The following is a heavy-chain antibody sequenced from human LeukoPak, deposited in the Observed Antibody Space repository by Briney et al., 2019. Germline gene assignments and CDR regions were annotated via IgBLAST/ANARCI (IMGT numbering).Heavy chain of an antibody. CDR1: TFTFSNSV. Sequence: GGSLRLSCVPSTFTFSNSVMHWVRQAPGKGLEWVSGISIDGNGKYYADSVRGRTTISRDNSKNTLYLEMNSLSAEDTAVYYCAKEVRTSGRAGIFGYWGQGTLVTV. CDR2: ISIDGNGK. J-gene: IGHJ4*02. CDR3: AKEVRTSGRAGIFGY. V-gene: IGHV3-30*04. D-gene: IGHD2-2*01.